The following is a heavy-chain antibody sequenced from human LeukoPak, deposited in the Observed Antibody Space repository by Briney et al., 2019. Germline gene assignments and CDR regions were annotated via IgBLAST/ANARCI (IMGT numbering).Heavy chain of an antibody. CDR1: GFTFDTHA. CDR3: ARDGTHDHGKLDAFDI. V-gene: IGHV3-30*01. CDR2: VSFSGSNE. D-gene: IGHD4-17*01. Sequence: PGRSLRLSCAAYGFTFDTHAMHWVRQAPGKGLEWVTAVSFSGSNEVYADSVKGRFTISRDNSKNTLYLQMNSLRAEDTAVYFCARDGTHDHGKLDAFDIWGQGTMVTVSS. J-gene: IGHJ3*02.